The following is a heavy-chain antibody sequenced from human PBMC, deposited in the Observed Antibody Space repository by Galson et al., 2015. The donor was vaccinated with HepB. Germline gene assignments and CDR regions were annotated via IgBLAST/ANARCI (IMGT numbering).Heavy chain of an antibody. J-gene: IGHJ5*01. CDR3: AAGGRSAWYYDS. Sequence: SVKVSCKASGGTFNSLAISWVRQAPGQGLEWRGGIIPIFETANYAQNFQGRVTITADESTTTAYIEVTGLTSDDTAMFYCAAGGRSAWYYDSWGQGTLVTVSS. D-gene: IGHD6-19*01. CDR2: IIPIFETA. V-gene: IGHV1-69*13. CDR1: GGTFNSLA.